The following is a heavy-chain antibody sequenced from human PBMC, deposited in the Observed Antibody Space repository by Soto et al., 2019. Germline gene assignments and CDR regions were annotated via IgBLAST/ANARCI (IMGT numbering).Heavy chain of an antibody. CDR2: ISGSGGTT. J-gene: IGHJ4*02. V-gene: IGHV3-23*01. Sequence: PGGSLRLSCVASGFTFSSYALDWVRQAPGRGLEWVSAISGSGGTTYYADSVKGRFTISRDNSKNTLFLQMNSLRAEDAAIYYCAKSPKVSSTSFDYWGQGRLVTVSS. D-gene: IGHD2-2*01. CDR3: AKSPKVSSTSFDY. CDR1: GFTFSSYA.